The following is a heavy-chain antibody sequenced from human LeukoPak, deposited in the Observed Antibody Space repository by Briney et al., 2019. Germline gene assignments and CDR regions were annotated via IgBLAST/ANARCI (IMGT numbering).Heavy chain of an antibody. CDR2: ISWNSGSI. V-gene: IGHV3-9*03. CDR1: GFTFDDYA. Sequence: PGGSLRLSCAASGFTFDDYAMHWVRQAPGKGLEWVSGISWNSGSIGYADSVKGRFTISRDNAKNSLYLQMNSLRAEDMALYYCAKDNYYDSSGSIDYSGQGTLVTVSS. D-gene: IGHD3-22*01. J-gene: IGHJ4*02. CDR3: AKDNYYDSSGSIDY.